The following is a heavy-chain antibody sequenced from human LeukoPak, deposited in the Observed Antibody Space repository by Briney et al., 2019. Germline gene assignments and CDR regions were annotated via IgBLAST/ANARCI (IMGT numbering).Heavy chain of an antibody. CDR1: GGSFSDYY. Sequence: ASETLSLTCAVYGGSFSDYYWTWLRQPPGKGLEWLGQISHSGNTHSNPSLKSRVTISVDTSKNQFSLKLRSVPAADTAVYYCARLPLVGATDFDYWGQGTLVTVSS. V-gene: IGHV4-34*01. D-gene: IGHD1-26*01. CDR2: ISHSGNT. CDR3: ARLPLVGATDFDY. J-gene: IGHJ4*02.